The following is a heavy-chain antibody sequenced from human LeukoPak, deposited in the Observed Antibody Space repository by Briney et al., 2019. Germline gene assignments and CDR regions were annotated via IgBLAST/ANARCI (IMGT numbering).Heavy chain of an antibody. CDR3: ARGPSRDYDSSAYLEY. Sequence: PGRSLRLSCAASGFTFNNYAIHWLRQAPGKGLEWVAIISYDGINDWYADSVKGQFTISRDNSKNTLYLQMNSLRAEDTAVYYCARGPSRDYDSSAYLEYWGQGTLVTVSS. V-gene: IGHV3-30*04. CDR1: GFTFNNYA. CDR2: ISYDGIND. J-gene: IGHJ4*02. D-gene: IGHD3-22*01.